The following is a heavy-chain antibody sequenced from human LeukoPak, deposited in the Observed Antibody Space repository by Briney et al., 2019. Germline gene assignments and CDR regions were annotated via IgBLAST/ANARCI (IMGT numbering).Heavy chain of an antibody. CDR1: GYTFTSYA. CDR2: IIPIFGTA. V-gene: IGHV1-69*13. Sequence: ASVKVSCKTSGYTFTSYALNWVRQAPGQGLEWMGGIIPIFGTANYAQKFQGRVTITADESTSTAYMELSSLRSEDTAVYYCAISSAPYYYYYYYMDVWGKGTTVTVSS. CDR3: AISSAPYYYYYYYMDV. J-gene: IGHJ6*03. D-gene: IGHD6-6*01.